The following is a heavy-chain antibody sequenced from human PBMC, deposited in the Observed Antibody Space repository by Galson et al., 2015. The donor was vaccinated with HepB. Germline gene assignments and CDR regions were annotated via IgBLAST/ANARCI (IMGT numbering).Heavy chain of an antibody. D-gene: IGHD6-13*01. CDR2: IWSDGSNK. CDR1: GFSFSDYD. Sequence: SLRLSCAASGFSFSDYDMHWVRQAPGKGLEWVAIIWSDGSNKYYADSYYADSVKDRFTISRDNSKNTLYLQMNSLRAEDTAVYYCARRLSIDSGTWYWFDPWGQGTLVTVSA. J-gene: IGHJ5*02. V-gene: IGHV3-33*01. CDR3: ARRLSIDSGTWYWFDP.